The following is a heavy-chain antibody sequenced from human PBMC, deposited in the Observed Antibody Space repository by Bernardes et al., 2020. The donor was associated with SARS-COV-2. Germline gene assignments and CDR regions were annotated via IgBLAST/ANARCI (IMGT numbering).Heavy chain of an antibody. CDR3: ARGHGDYFDY. CDR1: GYTFPSYD. CDR2: ISVYNGNV. D-gene: IGHD4-17*01. J-gene: IGHJ4*02. V-gene: IGHV1-18*01. Sequence: DSVQVSCKASGYTFPSYDISWVRQAPGQGLEWMGWISVYNGNVTYAQKLQGRVTMTTDTSTSTAYMELRSLRSDDTAVYYCARGHGDYFDYWGQGTLVTVSS.